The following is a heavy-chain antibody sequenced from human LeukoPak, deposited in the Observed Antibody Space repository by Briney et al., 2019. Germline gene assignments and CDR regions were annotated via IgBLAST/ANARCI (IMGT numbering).Heavy chain of an antibody. Sequence: ASVTVSCTASGYTFITYAIQWVRQAPGQRPEWMGWINAGNGNTKLSQKFQGRVTLTRDTSASTAYMELSSLRSEDTAVYYCARSVRVVLDWNVGYYFDYWGQGSLVTVSS. CDR2: INAGNGNT. CDR3: ARSVRVVLDWNVGYYFDY. V-gene: IGHV1-3*01. D-gene: IGHD1-1*01. J-gene: IGHJ4*02. CDR1: GYTFITYA.